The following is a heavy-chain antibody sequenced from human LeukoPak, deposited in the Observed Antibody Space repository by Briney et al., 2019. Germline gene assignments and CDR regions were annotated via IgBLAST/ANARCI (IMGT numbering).Heavy chain of an antibody. CDR3: ARDVDCTNGVCYTYWYFDL. Sequence: SVNVSCKASGGTFSSYTISWVRQAPGQGLEWMGRIIPILGIANYAQKFQGRVTITADKSTSTAYMELSSLRSEDTAVYSCARDVDCTNGVCYTYWYFDLWGRGTLVTVSS. D-gene: IGHD2-8*01. CDR1: GGTFSSYT. J-gene: IGHJ2*01. CDR2: IIPILGIA. V-gene: IGHV1-69*04.